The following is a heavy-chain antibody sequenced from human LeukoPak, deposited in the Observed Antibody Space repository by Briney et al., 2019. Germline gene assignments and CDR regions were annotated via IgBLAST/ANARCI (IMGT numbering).Heavy chain of an antibody. J-gene: IGHJ5*02. CDR1: GFIFSSYS. D-gene: IGHD6-19*01. V-gene: IGHV3-21*01. Sequence: GGSLRLSCAASGFIFSSYSMNWVRQAPGKGLEWVSSISATGNYIYYADSVKGRFTISRDNAKNSLYLQMNSLRAEDTAVFYCARLIGWSRFDPWGQGALVTVSS. CDR2: ISATGNYI. CDR3: ARLIGWSRFDP.